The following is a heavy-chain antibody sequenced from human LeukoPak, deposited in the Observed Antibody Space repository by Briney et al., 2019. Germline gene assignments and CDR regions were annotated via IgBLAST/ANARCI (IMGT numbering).Heavy chain of an antibody. CDR2: IRSKAFGGAT. D-gene: IGHD3-16*01. Sequence: PGRSLRLSCTGSGYTFSDYAMSWVRQSPGKGLEWVSLIRSKAFGGATEYAASVKGRFTISRDDSKSIAYLQMNSLKTEDTAMYYCTRDGGTLDYWGQGTLVTVSS. J-gene: IGHJ4*02. CDR3: TRDGGTLDY. V-gene: IGHV3-49*04. CDR1: GYTFSDYA.